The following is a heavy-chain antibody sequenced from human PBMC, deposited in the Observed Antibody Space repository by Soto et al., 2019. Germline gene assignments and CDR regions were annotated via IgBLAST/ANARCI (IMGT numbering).Heavy chain of an antibody. D-gene: IGHD3-22*01. CDR1: GGSISSYY. CDR3: ARINYYDTSGYPFDY. V-gene: IGHV4-59*01. CDR2: IYFRGTT. J-gene: IGHJ4*02. Sequence: SETLSLTCTVSGGSISSYYWSWIRQPPGKGLEWIGYIYFRGTTNYNPSLKSRVTMSADTSKNQFSLKLNSVTAADTAVYYCARINYYDTSGYPFDYWGQGMMVTVS.